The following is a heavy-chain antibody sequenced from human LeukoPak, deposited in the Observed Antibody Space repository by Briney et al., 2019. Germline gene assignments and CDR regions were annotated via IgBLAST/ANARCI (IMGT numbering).Heavy chain of an antibody. CDR1: GFAVGRNY. CDR2: ISSGGSTI. J-gene: IGHJ6*02. V-gene: IGHV3-11*01. D-gene: IGHD3-10*01. CDR3: ASSSFDYYGMDV. Sequence: GGSLRLSCVASGFAVGRNYMSWIRQAPGKGLEWVSYISSGGSTIYYADSVKGRFTISRDNAKNSLYLQMNSLRAEDTAVYYCASSSFDYYGMDVWGQGTTVTVSS.